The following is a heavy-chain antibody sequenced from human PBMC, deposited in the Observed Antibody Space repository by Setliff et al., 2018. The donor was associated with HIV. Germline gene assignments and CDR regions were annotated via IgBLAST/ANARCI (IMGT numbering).Heavy chain of an antibody. CDR3: ARNDAFDI. J-gene: IGHJ3*02. Sequence: SETLSLTCTVSVDSISRDFYYWNWIRQPAGKGLEWIGHIYTNGRTHYNPSLKSRVTISMDTSKNPFSLKLSSVTAADTAVYYCARNDAFDIWGQGTLVTVSS. V-gene: IGHV4-61*09. CDR1: VDSISRDFYY. CDR2: IYTNGRT.